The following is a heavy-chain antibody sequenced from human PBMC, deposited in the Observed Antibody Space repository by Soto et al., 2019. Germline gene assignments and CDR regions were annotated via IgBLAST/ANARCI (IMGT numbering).Heavy chain of an antibody. D-gene: IGHD3-3*01. Sequence: ASVKVSCKASGYTFTGYYMHWVRQAPGQGLEWMGWINPNSGGTNYAQKFQGRVTMTRDTSISTAHMELSRLRSDDTAVYYCARDQDFGVVPGYYYYYGMDVWGQGTTVTVS. J-gene: IGHJ6*02. CDR3: ARDQDFGVVPGYYYYYGMDV. V-gene: IGHV1-2*02. CDR1: GYTFTGYY. CDR2: INPNSGGT.